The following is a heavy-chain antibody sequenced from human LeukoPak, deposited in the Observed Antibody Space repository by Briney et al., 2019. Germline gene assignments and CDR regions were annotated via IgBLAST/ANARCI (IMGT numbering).Heavy chain of an antibody. CDR2: ISPNSGET. V-gene: IGHV1-2*02. D-gene: IGHD1-1*01. CDR1: GYTFTDYY. J-gene: IGHJ4*02. CDR3: ARDGNFDY. Sequence: ASVKVSCKASGYTFTDYYMHWVRQAPGQGLEWMGWISPNSGETSYAQKFQGRVTMTMDTSIRTVYMEVNSLRPDDTAVFYCARDGNFDYWGQGTLVTVSS.